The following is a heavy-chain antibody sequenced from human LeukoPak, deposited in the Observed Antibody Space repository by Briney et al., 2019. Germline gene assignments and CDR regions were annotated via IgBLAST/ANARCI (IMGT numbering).Heavy chain of an antibody. CDR1: GGSISSYY. CDR2: IYYSGST. CDR3: ARHARVYYDTSAFDI. V-gene: IGHV4-59*01. D-gene: IGHD3-22*01. J-gene: IGHJ3*02. Sequence: SETLSLTCTVSGGSISSYYWSWIRQPPGKGLEWIGYIYYSGSTNYNPSLKSRVTISVDTSKNQFSLKLSSVTAADTAVYYCARHARVYYDTSAFDIWGQGTMVTVSS.